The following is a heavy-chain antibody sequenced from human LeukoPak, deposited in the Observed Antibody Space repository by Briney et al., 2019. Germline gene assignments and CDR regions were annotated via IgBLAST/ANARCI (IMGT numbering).Heavy chain of an antibody. Sequence: GGSLRLSCAASGFTFRDYWMHCVRHAPGKGLVWVSRIISDGTSATYADFVKGRFTMSRDNAKNTLYLEMNSLRADDTAVYYCARDARYNIDVWGQGTTVTVSS. CDR3: ARDARYNIDV. V-gene: IGHV3-74*01. J-gene: IGHJ6*02. CDR2: IISDGTSA. D-gene: IGHD3-9*01. CDR1: GFTFRDYW.